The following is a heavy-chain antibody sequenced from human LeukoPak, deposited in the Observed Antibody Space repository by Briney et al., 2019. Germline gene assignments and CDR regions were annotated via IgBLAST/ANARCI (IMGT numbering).Heavy chain of an antibody. Sequence: GGSLRLSCAASGFTFSSYGMHWVRQAPGKGLEWVAFLRYDGSNKYYSDSVKGRFTISRDNAKNSLYLQMNRLRAEDTAVYYCARGVYSYGYYFDYWGQGTLVTVSS. J-gene: IGHJ4*02. CDR2: LRYDGSNK. V-gene: IGHV3-30*02. CDR3: ARGVYSYGYYFDY. D-gene: IGHD5-18*01. CDR1: GFTFSSYG.